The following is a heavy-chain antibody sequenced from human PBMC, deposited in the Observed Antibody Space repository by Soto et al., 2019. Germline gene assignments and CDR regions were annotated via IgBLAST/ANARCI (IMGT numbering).Heavy chain of an antibody. CDR3: AKSTYCSGGSCKNLGWFDP. CDR1: GFTFSSYA. D-gene: IGHD2-15*01. CDR2: ISGSGGST. V-gene: IGHV3-23*01. Sequence: GSLRLSCAASGFTFSSYAMSWVRQAPGKGLEWVSAISGSGGSTYYADSVKGRFTISRDNSKNTLYLQMNSLRAEDTAVYYCAKSTYCSGGSCKNLGWFDPWGQGTLVTVSS. J-gene: IGHJ5*02.